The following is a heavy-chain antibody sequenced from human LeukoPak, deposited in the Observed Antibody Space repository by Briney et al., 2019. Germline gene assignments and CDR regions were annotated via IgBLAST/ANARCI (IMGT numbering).Heavy chain of an antibody. Sequence: SETLSLTCPVSGGSISSSSYYWGWIRQPPGKGLEWIGSIYYSGGTYYNPSLKSRVTISVDTSKNQFSLKLSSVTAADTAVYYCARLNYYDSSGSYYFDYWGQGTLVTVSS. D-gene: IGHD3-22*01. CDR3: ARLNYYDSSGSYYFDY. V-gene: IGHV4-39*01. J-gene: IGHJ4*02. CDR2: IYYSGGT. CDR1: GGSISSSSYY.